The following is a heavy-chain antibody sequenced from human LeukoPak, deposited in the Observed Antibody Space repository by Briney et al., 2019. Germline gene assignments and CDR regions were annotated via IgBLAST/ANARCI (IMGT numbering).Heavy chain of an antibody. CDR1: GGSISCGTYY. J-gene: IGHJ6*03. CDR3: ASSSSGSYYYMDV. D-gene: IGHD3-10*01. CDR2: IYTTGST. Sequence: PSETLSLTCTVSGGSISCGTYYWSWIRQPAGKGLEWIGRIYTTGSTNYNPSLKSRVTISVDTSKNQFSLKLSSVTAADTAVYFCASSSSGSYYYMDVWGKGTTVTVSS. V-gene: IGHV4-61*02.